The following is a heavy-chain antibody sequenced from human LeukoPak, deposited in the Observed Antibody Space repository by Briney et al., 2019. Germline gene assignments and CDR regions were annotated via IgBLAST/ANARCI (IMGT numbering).Heavy chain of an antibody. Sequence: SETLSLTCTVSGGSISGSYWSWIRQPPGKGLEWIAYMYNSGSTNYNPSLKSRVTISIDTSKNQFSLKLSSLTAADTAIYYCARGIESYGDYGYWGQGTLVTVSS. D-gene: IGHD4-17*01. CDR1: GGSISGSY. J-gene: IGHJ4*02. CDR3: ARGIESYGDYGY. V-gene: IGHV4-59*01. CDR2: MYNSGST.